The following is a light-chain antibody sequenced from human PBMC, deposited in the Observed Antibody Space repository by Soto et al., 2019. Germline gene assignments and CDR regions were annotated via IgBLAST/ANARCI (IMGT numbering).Light chain of an antibody. V-gene: IGKV1-33*01. CDR3: QQYDIHSFT. CDR1: QDISNY. J-gene: IGKJ4*01. CDR2: DSS. Sequence: DIQMTQSPSSLSASVGDRVTITYQASQDISNYLNWYQQKPGKAPKLLLYDSSNLETGVPSRFSGSGSGTDFTFTISSLQPEDSATYYCQQYDIHSFTFGGGTKVEIE.